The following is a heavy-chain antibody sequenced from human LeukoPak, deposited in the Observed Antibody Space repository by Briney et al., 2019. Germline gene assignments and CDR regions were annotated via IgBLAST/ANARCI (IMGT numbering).Heavy chain of an antibody. D-gene: IGHD6-13*01. V-gene: IGHV1-69*05. Sequence: ASVKVSCKASGGTFSSYAINWVRQAPGQGLEWMGGIIPIFGTTNHAQKFQGRVTITRNTSISTAYMELSSLRSEDTAVYYCARVSFHQQLVSNWFDPWGQGTLVTVSS. CDR1: GGTFSSYA. CDR2: IIPIFGTT. CDR3: ARVSFHQQLVSNWFDP. J-gene: IGHJ5*02.